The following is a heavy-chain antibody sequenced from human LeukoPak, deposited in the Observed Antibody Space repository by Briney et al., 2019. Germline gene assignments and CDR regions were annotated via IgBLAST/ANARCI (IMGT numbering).Heavy chain of an antibody. Sequence: SETLSLTCTVSGGSISSSRYYWGYIRQPPGKGLELLESIYYTGSTYYNPSLKSRVTVSVDTSKNQFSLKLNSVTAADTAVYYCVRHDLIGITGGNFDYWGQGTLVSVSS. CDR1: GGSISSSRYY. J-gene: IGHJ4*02. V-gene: IGHV4-39*01. D-gene: IGHD1-14*01. CDR2: IYYTGST. CDR3: VRHDLIGITGGNFDY.